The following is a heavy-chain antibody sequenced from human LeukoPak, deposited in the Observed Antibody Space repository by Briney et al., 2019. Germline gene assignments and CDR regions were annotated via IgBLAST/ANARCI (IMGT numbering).Heavy chain of an antibody. CDR3: ARGQIGYYDSSGSRGYYGMDV. J-gene: IGHJ6*02. CDR1: GFTFSSYA. D-gene: IGHD3-22*01. Sequence: GGSLRLSCAASGFTFSSYAMSWVRQAPGKGLEWVSAISGSGGSTYYADSVKGRFTISRDNSKNTLYLQMNSLRSEDTAVYYCARGQIGYYDSSGSRGYYGMDVWGQGTTVTVSS. CDR2: ISGSGGST. V-gene: IGHV3-23*01.